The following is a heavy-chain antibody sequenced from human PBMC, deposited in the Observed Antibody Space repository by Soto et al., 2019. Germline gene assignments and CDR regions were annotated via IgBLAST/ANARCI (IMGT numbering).Heavy chain of an antibody. D-gene: IGHD3-3*01. V-gene: IGHV4-59*01. CDR1: GGSISSYY. Sequence: SETLSLTCTVSGGSISSYYWSWIRQPPGKGLEWIGYIYYSGSTNYNLSLKSRVTISVDTSKNQFSLKLSSVTAADTAVYYCARSTYYDFWSGYGWFDPWGQGTLVTVSS. J-gene: IGHJ5*02. CDR2: IYYSGST. CDR3: ARSTYYDFWSGYGWFDP.